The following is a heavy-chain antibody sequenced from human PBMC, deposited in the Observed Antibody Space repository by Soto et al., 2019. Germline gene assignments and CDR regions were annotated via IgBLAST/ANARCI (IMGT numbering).Heavy chain of an antibody. V-gene: IGHV4-34*01. Sequence: SETLALTCAVNGGSGGCFSGYYWGWIRQPPGKGLEWIGEINHSGSTNYNPSLKSRVTISVDTPKNQFSLKLSSVTAADTAVYYCARPILYWIVLRPPKAMDVRG. D-gene: IGHD3-22*01. CDR2: INHSGST. J-gene: IGHJ6*04. CDR3: ARPILYWIVLRPPKAMDV. CDR1: GGSGGCFSGYY.